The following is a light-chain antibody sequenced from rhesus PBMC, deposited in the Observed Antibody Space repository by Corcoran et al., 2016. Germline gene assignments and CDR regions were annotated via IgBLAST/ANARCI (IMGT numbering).Light chain of an antibody. CDR3: QQYKNYPLT. J-gene: IGKJ3*01. CDR2: AAT. CDR1: QGISTY. Sequence: DIQMTQSPSSLSASVGGTVTITCRASQGISTYLNWFQQKPGKAPKLLIFAATTLQSGVPSRFSGSRSGTDFTLTISSLQPEDFATYYCQQYKNYPLTFGPGTKLDIK. V-gene: IGKV1-28*02.